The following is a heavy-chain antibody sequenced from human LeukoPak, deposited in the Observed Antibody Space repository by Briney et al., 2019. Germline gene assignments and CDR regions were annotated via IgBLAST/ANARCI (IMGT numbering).Heavy chain of an antibody. V-gene: IGHV3-7*01. CDR1: GFTFSTYG. Sequence: PGGSLRLSCAASGFTFSTYGMHRVRQAPGKGLEWVANIKQDGSEKYYVDSVKGRFTISRDNAKNSLYLQMNSLRAEDTAVYYCARDLYYYGSGIGYWGQGTLVTVSS. CDR2: IKQDGSEK. J-gene: IGHJ4*02. CDR3: ARDLYYYGSGIGY. D-gene: IGHD3-10*01.